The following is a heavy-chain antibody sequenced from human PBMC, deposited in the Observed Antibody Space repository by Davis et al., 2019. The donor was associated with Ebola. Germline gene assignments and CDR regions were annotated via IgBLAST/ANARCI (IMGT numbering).Heavy chain of an antibody. V-gene: IGHV3-30-3*01. CDR2: ISDDGSNK. J-gene: IGHJ4*02. D-gene: IGHD3-22*01. Sequence: PGGSLRLSCAASGFTFSSYAMHWVRQAPGKGLEWVAAISDDGSNKYYADSVKGRFTISRDNSKNTLYLQMNSLRAEDTAVYYCARASWASMIVVVNLFDYWGQGTLVTVSS. CDR1: GFTFSSYA. CDR3: ARASWASMIVVVNLFDY.